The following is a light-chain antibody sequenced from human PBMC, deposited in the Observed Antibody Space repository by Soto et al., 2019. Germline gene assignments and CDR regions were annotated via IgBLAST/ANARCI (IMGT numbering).Light chain of an antibody. Sequence: DIQMTQSPSTLSASVGDRVTITCRASQNVASYLNWYQQKLGTAPKVLIYATSTLKTGVPSRFSGSGSGTEFILTITSLQLEDFAPYHCQQTDHTPPTVGGGTKVE. V-gene: IGKV1-39*01. CDR3: QQTDHTPPT. J-gene: IGKJ4*01. CDR2: ATS. CDR1: QNVASY.